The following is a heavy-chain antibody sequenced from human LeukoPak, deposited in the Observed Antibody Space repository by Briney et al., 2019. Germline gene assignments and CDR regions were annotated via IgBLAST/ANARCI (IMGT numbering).Heavy chain of an antibody. J-gene: IGHJ4*02. CDR3: GRGGVLSSSPRTDY. D-gene: IGHD2-2*01. V-gene: IGHV3-7*04. CDR1: GFIFSSYW. CDR2: IKQDGSEK. Sequence: GGSLRLSCAASGFIFSSYWMNWVRHAPGKGLEWVANIKQDGSEKYYVDSVKGRFTISRDNAKNSLYLQMNSLRSEDTVVYNWGRGGVLSSSPRTDYWGERPLGTVSS.